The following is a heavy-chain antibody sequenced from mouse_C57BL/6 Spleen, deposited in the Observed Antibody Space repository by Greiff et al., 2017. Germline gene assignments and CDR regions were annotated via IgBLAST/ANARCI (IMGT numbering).Heavy chain of an antibody. Sequence: EVQLVESGGGLVQPGGSLSLSCAASGFTFTDYYMSWVRQPPGKALEWLGFIRNKANGYTTEYSASVKGRFTISRDNSQSILYLQMNALRAEDSATEYCARSHYDYYGYCDVWGTGTTVTVSS. CDR1: GFTFTDYY. D-gene: IGHD2-4*01. J-gene: IGHJ1*03. CDR2: IRNKANGYTT. CDR3: ARSHYDYYGYCDV. V-gene: IGHV7-3*01.